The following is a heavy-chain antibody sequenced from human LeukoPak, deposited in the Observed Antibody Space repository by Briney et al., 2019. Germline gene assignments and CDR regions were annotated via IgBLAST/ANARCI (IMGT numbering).Heavy chain of an antibody. J-gene: IGHJ4*02. CDR1: GGSISTSSYY. D-gene: IGHD6-13*01. V-gene: IGHV4-39*01. Sequence: SETLSLTCTVSGGSISTSSYYWGWIRQPPGKGLEWIGNIYYSGSTYYSPSLKSRVTISVDTSKNQFSLNLSSVTAADTAVYYCARVSYPGSWYFEYWGQGTLVTVSS. CDR3: ARVSYPGSWYFEY. CDR2: IYYSGST.